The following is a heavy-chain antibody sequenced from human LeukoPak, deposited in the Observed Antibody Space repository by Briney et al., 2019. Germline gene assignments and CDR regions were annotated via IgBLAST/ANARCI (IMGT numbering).Heavy chain of an antibody. D-gene: IGHD5-18*01. CDR2: IRYDGSNK. CDR3: AKLSSLSAIYYYYYYMDV. J-gene: IGHJ6*03. Sequence: PGGSLRLSCAASGFTFSSYGMHWVRQAPGKGLEWVAFIRYDGSNKYYADSVKGRFTISRDNSKNTLYLQMNSLRAEDTAVYYCAKLSSLSAIYYYYYYMDVWGKGTTVTISS. CDR1: GFTFSSYG. V-gene: IGHV3-30*02.